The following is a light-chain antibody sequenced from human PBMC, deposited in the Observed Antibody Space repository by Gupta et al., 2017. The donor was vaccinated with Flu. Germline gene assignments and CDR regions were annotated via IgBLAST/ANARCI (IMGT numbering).Light chain of an antibody. CDR3: KQNCSLPCS. Sequence: DVVMTQTPLSLSVILGQPASIPCKSSQSILYSDGKTYLHWYVQRPGQPPRLLMYGASNRCSGVSDRFSGSGSGTDFTLNISRVEAEDVGVYYCKQNCSLPCSFGRGTKVELK. V-gene: IGKV2D-29*01. J-gene: IGKJ1*01. CDR1: QSILYSDGKTY. CDR2: GAS.